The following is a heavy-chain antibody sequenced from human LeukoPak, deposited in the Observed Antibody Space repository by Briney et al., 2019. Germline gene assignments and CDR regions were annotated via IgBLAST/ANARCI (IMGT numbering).Heavy chain of an antibody. CDR1: GFTFSSYA. CDR2: ISGSGDST. CDR3: ARKTDIVATTLSFDY. V-gene: IGHV3-23*01. Sequence: GGSLRLSCAASGFTFSSYAMSWVRQAPGKGLEWVSGISGSGDSTNYADSVKGRFTISRDSSKNTLYLQMNNLRAEDTAVYYCARKTDIVATTLSFDYWGQGTLVTVSS. J-gene: IGHJ4*02. D-gene: IGHD5-12*01.